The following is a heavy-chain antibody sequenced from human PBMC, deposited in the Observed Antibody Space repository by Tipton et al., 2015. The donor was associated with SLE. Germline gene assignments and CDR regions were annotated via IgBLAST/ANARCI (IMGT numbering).Heavy chain of an antibody. J-gene: IGHJ3*02. CDR1: GYSISSGYY. CDR3: ARVAPRYDSSGYERAFDI. V-gene: IGHV4-38-2*01. CDR2: IYHSGST. D-gene: IGHD3-22*01. Sequence: TLSLTCAVSGYSISSGYYWGWIRQPPGKGLEWIGSIYHSGSTYYNPSLKSRVTISVDTSKNQFSLKLSSVTAADTAVYYCARVAPRYDSSGYERAFDIWGQGAMVTVSS.